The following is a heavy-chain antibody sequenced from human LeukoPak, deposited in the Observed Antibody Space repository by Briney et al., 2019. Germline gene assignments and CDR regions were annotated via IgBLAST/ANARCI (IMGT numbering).Heavy chain of an antibody. D-gene: IGHD1-14*01. J-gene: IGHJ5*02. CDR1: GFTFSSYS. V-gene: IGHV3-21*01. CDR3: ARDFPPLLRKPGPDWFDP. Sequence: GGSLRLSCAASGFTFSSYSMNWVRQAPGKGLEWVSSISSSSSYIYYADSVKGRFTISRDNAKNSLYLQMNSLRAEDTAVYYCARDFPPLLRKPGPDWFDPWGQGTLVTVSS. CDR2: ISSSSSYI.